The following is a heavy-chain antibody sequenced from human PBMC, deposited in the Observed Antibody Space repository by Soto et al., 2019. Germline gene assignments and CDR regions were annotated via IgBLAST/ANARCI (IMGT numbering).Heavy chain of an antibody. V-gene: IGHV2-5*02. J-gene: IGHJ6*02. Sequence: QITLKESGPTLVKPTQTLTLTCTFSGFSLSTTGVGVGWIRQPPGKALEWLALIYWDDDKRYNPSLNSRLTITKDPSKNQXXLXMXXMDPVDTATYYCVQSRCGGDCLQSYSSHSYYGLDVWGQGTTVTVSS. CDR2: IYWDDDK. D-gene: IGHD2-21*02. CDR3: VQSRCGGDCLQSYSSHSYYGLDV. CDR1: GFSLSTTGVG.